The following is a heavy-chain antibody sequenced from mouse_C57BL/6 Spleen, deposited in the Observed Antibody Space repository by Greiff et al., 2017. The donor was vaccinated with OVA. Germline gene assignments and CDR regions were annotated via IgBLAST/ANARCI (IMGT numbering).Heavy chain of an antibody. V-gene: IGHV1-50*01. CDR1: GYTFTSYW. D-gene: IGHD2-3*01. CDR2: IDPSDSYT. Sequence: QVQLQQPGAELVKPGASVKLSCKASGYTFTSYWMQWVKQRPGQGLEWIGEIDPSDSYTNYNQKFKGKATLNVDTSSSTAYMQLSSLTADDAAVYDCARGSPYDGQMDYWGQGTSVTVSS. CDR3: ARGSPYDGQMDY. J-gene: IGHJ4*01.